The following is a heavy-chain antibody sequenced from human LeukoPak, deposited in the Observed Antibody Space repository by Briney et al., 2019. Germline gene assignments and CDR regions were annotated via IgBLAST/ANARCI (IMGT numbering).Heavy chain of an antibody. CDR3: ARGLGGSSFTTYYFDY. Sequence: GGSLRLSCAASGFTFTSYWMSWVRQAPGKGLEWVANIKQDGSEKYYVDSVKGRFTISRDNAKNSLYLQMNSLRAEDTAVYYCARGLGGSSFTTYYFDYWGQGTLVTVSS. D-gene: IGHD6-6*01. J-gene: IGHJ4*02. CDR1: GFTFTSYW. V-gene: IGHV3-7*01. CDR2: IKQDGSEK.